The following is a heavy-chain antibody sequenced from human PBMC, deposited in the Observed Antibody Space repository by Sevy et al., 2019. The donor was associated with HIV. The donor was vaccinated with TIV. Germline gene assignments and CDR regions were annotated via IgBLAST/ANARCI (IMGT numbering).Heavy chain of an antibody. D-gene: IGHD3-22*01. V-gene: IGHV3-30*18. Sequence: GRSLRLSCAASGFTFSSYGMHWVRQAPGKGLEWVAVISYDGSNKYYADSVKGRFTISRDNSKNTLYLQMNSLRAEDTAVYYCANQNYDSSGYCDYWGQGTLVTVSS. CDR2: ISYDGSNK. CDR1: GFTFSSYG. J-gene: IGHJ4*02. CDR3: ANQNYDSSGYCDY.